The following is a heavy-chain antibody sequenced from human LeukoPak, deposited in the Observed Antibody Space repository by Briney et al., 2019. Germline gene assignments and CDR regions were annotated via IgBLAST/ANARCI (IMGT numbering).Heavy chain of an antibody. Sequence: GGSLRLSCAVSGVRFSNYAMTWVRQAPGKGLEWVSTISASGSNTYYADSVKGRFTISRDNSKNTLYLQMNSLRAEDTAVYYCAKGGYCSGGSCYSGTYYGMDVWGQGTTVTVSS. CDR2: ISASGSNT. CDR1: GVRFSNYA. V-gene: IGHV3-23*01. D-gene: IGHD2-15*01. J-gene: IGHJ6*02. CDR3: AKGGYCSGGSCYSGTYYGMDV.